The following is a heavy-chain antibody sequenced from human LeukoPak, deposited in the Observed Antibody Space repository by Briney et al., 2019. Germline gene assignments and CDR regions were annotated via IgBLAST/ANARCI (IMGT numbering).Heavy chain of an antibody. CDR2: INPNSGGT. V-gene: IGHV1-2*02. CDR1: GYTFTGYY. Sequence: ASVKVSCKTSGYTFTGYYMHWVRQAPGQGLEWMGWINPNSGGTNSAQRFQGRVTMTRDTSISTAYMELSTLRSDDTAVYYCARRWSLEWLLFFDYWGQGTLVTVSS. J-gene: IGHJ4*02. D-gene: IGHD3-3*01. CDR3: ARRWSLEWLLFFDY.